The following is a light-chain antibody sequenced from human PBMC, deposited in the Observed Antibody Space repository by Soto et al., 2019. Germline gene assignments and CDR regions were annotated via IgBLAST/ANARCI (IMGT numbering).Light chain of an antibody. CDR2: GVS. V-gene: IGKV3-20*01. CDR1: QTVSSSC. CDR3: QHYDISAALT. J-gene: IGKJ4*01. Sequence: PGESATLFCRASQTVSSSCLAWYQQKPGQAPRLLIYGVSSRATGIPDRFSGSGSGTDFTLTISRLQPEDFAVYYCQHYDISAALTFGGGTNVEIK.